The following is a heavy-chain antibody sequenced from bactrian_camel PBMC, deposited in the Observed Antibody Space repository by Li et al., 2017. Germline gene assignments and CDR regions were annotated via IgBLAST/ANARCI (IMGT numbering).Heavy chain of an antibody. CDR3: AAGDAAPGPRYAGSRCPKYEYEY. CDR1: GFMFSGYF. CDR2: IVYSGNMT. D-gene: IGHD1*01. J-gene: IGHJ4*01. Sequence: VQLVESGGGLVQPGGSLRLSCAASGFMFSGYFMSWVRQAPGKGLEWVSSIVYSGNMTYYADSVKGRFTISRDSAANTVTLQMNNLRLEDTATYTCAAGDAAPGPRYAGSRCPKYEYEYWGQGTQVTVS. V-gene: IGHV3S40*01.